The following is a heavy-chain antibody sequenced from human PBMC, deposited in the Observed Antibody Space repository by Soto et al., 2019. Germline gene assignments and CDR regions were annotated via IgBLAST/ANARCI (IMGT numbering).Heavy chain of an antibody. D-gene: IGHD1-1*01. Sequence: ASVKVSFKASGYTFTSYDICWVRQATGQGLEWMGWMNPNTGNSAYAQKFQGRVTVTSDTSINTVHMELNSLRSEDTAVYYCARRAETNGWNGFGADKYYFDFWGQGTLVNVSS. CDR1: GYTFTSYD. V-gene: IGHV1-8*01. J-gene: IGHJ4*02. CDR2: MNPNTGNS. CDR3: ARRAETNGWNGFGADKYYFDF.